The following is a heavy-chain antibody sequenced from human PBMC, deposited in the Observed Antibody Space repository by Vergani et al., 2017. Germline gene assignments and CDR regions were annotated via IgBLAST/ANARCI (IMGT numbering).Heavy chain of an antibody. Sequence: QVQLVQSGAEVKQPGSSVKVSCKASGGTFSSYAISWVRQAPGQGLEWMGGIIPIFGTANYAQKFQGRVTITADESTSTAYMELSSLRSEDTAVYYCANRDITVFGVVIIRGYYYYGMDVWGQGTTVTVSS. J-gene: IGHJ6*02. V-gene: IGHV1-69*01. CDR3: ANRDITVFGVVIIRGYYYYGMDV. CDR2: IIPIFGTA. D-gene: IGHD3-3*01. CDR1: GGTFSSYA.